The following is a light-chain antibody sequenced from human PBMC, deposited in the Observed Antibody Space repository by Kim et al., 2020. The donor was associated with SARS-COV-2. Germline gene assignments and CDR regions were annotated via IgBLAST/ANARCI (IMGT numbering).Light chain of an antibody. J-gene: IGLJ2*01. Sequence: SSELTQDPAVSVALGQTVTITCQGDSLRSYYATWYQQKPGQAPKVVIYGKDNRPSGVPDRFSGSSSGNTAYLTITGTQAGDEADYYCNSRDSNDYVVFGGG. V-gene: IGLV3-19*01. CDR2: GKD. CDR3: NSRDSNDYVV. CDR1: SLRSYY.